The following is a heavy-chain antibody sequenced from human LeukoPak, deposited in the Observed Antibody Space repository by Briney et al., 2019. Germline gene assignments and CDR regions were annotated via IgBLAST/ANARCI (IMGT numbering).Heavy chain of an antibody. Sequence: PGGSLRLSCAVSGITFSAYWMHWVRQAPGKGLVWVSRINPDGSRTTYADSVKGRFTISRDNAKNTVYLQMNSLRAEDTAVYYCARVLSGSWDWFDPWGQGTLVTVSS. J-gene: IGHJ5*02. V-gene: IGHV3-74*01. D-gene: IGHD6-6*01. CDR1: GITFSAYW. CDR2: INPDGSRT. CDR3: ARVLSGSWDWFDP.